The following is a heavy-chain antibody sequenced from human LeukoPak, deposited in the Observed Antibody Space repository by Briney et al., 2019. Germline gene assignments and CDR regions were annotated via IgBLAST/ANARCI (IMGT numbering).Heavy chain of an antibody. Sequence: PGGSLRLSCAASGFTFSSYGMHWVRQASGKGLEWVAVISYDGSNKYYAVSVKGRFTISRDNSKNTLYLQMNSLRAEDTAVYYCAKYFDYYGSGSYSFFDYWGQGTLVTVSS. V-gene: IGHV3-30*18. CDR2: ISYDGSNK. CDR3: AKYFDYYGSGSYSFFDY. D-gene: IGHD3-10*01. CDR1: GFTFSSYG. J-gene: IGHJ4*02.